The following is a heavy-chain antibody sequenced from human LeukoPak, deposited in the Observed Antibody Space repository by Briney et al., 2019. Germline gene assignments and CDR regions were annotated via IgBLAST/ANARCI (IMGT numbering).Heavy chain of an antibody. D-gene: IGHD1-26*01. V-gene: IGHV4-39*01. CDR2: IYYSGST. J-gene: IGHJ4*02. Sequence: RSSETLSLTCTVSGGSISSSSYYWGWIRQPPGKGLEWIGSIYYSGSTYYNPSLKSRVTISVDTSKNQFSLKLSSVTAADTAVYYCARLGGSLSFDYWGQGTLVTVSS. CDR3: ARLGGSLSFDY. CDR1: GGSISSSSYY.